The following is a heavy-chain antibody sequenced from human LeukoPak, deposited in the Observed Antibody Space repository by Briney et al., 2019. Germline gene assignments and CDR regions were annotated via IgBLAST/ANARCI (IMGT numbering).Heavy chain of an antibody. D-gene: IGHD4-17*01. CDR2: IYTSGST. CDR1: GGSISSGSYY. CDR3: ARLSTVTTPLDY. J-gene: IGHJ4*02. V-gene: IGHV4-61*02. Sequence: SQTLSLTCTVSGGSISSGSYYWSWIRQPAGKGLEWIGRIYTSGSTNYNPSLKSRVTISVDTSKNQFSLKLSSVTAADTAVYYCARLSTVTTPLDYWGQGTLVTVSS.